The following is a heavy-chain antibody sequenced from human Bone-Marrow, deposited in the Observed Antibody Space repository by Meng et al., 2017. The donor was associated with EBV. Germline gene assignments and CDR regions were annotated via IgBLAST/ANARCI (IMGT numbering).Heavy chain of an antibody. D-gene: IGHD3-16*01. V-gene: IGHV3-11*01. CDR3: ARGNYVFDY. CDR2: ISTSSSTI. J-gene: IGHJ4*02. Sequence: QEQLVVSGGXLVKPGGSLRLSCAASGFTFSDYYMSWIRQAPGKGLEWVSDISTSSSTIHYADSVKGRFTISRDNTNNSLYLQMNSLRADDTAVYYCARGNYVFDYWGQGALVTVSS. CDR1: GFTFSDYY.